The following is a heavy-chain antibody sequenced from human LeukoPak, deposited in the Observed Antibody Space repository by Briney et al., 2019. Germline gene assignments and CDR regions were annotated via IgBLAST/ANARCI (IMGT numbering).Heavy chain of an antibody. J-gene: IGHJ4*02. CDR3: AKQREGISWSPDY. CDR1: GFSFCSYV. CDR2: ISYEGSNK. D-gene: IGHD6-13*01. V-gene: IGHV3-30*18. Sequence: GGSLRLSCAASGFSFCSYVIHWVRQAPGKGLERVAIISYEGSNKYYADSVKGRVTISRDNSKNTLYLQMNSLRAEDTAVYYCAKQREGISWSPDYWGQGTLVTVSS.